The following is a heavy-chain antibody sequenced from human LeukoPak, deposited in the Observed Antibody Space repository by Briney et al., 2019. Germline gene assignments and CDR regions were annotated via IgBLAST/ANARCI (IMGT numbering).Heavy chain of an antibody. Sequence: PGGSLRLSCAASGFTFSSYGMHWVRQAPGKGLEWVAVIWYDGSNKYYADSVKGRFTISRDNSKNTLYLQMNSLRAEDTAVYYCARDPGYSYGFGYWGQGTLVTVSS. CDR2: IWYDGSNK. J-gene: IGHJ4*02. V-gene: IGHV3-33*01. CDR1: GFTFSSYG. D-gene: IGHD5-18*01. CDR3: ARDPGYSYGFGY.